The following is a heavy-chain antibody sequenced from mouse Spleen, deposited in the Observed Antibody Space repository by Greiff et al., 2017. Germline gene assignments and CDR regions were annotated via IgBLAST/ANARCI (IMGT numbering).Heavy chain of an antibody. Sequence: VQLQESGAELVKPGASVKISCKASGYAFSSYWMNWVKQRPGKGLEWIGQIYPGDGDTNYNGKFKGKATLTADKSSSTAYMQLSSLTSEDSAVYFCARSGTGPVHFDYWGQGTTLTVSS. J-gene: IGHJ2*01. CDR3: ARSGTGPVHFDY. D-gene: IGHD4-1*01. V-gene: IGHV1-80*01. CDR1: GYAFSSYW. CDR2: IYPGDGDT.